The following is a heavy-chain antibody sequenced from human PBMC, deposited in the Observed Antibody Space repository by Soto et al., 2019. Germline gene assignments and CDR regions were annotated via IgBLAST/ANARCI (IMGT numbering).Heavy chain of an antibody. V-gene: IGHV3-21*01. CDR2: ISSSSSYI. CDR3: ARSLGSSRWYYFDY. J-gene: IGHJ4*02. D-gene: IGHD6-13*01. Sequence: GGSLRLSCAASGFTFSSYSMNWVRQAPGKGLEWVSSISSSSSYIYYADSVKGRFTISRDNAKNSLYLQMNSLRAEDTAVYYCARSLGSSRWYYFDYWGQGTLVTVSS. CDR1: GFTFSSYS.